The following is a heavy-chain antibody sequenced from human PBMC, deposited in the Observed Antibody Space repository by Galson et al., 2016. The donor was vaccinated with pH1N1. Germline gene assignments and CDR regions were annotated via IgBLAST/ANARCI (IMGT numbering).Heavy chain of an antibody. CDR1: GGTFGSFG. CDR3: AREDYYDTDLSDWYFDL. D-gene: IGHD3-22*01. V-gene: IGHV1-69*13. Sequence: SVKVSCKASGGTFGSFGINWARQAPGQGLEWMGGIIPIFNTAKYARNFQGRVTITADESTTTAYMELSSLGSDDTAVYFCAREDYYDTDLSDWYFDLWGRGTLLTVSS. J-gene: IGHJ2*01. CDR2: IIPIFNTA.